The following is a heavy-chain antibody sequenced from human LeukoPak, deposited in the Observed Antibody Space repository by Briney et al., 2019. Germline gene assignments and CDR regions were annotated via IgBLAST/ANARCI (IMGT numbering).Heavy chain of an antibody. Sequence: GESLKISCKASGYSFTSYWIGWVRQMPGKGLEWMGIIYPGDSDNRYSPSFKGQVTISVDKSISTAYLQWSSLKASDTAMYYCASGRLRRTRDAFDIWGQGTTVTVSS. CDR3: ASGRLRRTRDAFDI. CDR1: GYSFTSYW. J-gene: IGHJ3*02. D-gene: IGHD4-17*01. CDR2: IYPGDSDN. V-gene: IGHV5-51*01.